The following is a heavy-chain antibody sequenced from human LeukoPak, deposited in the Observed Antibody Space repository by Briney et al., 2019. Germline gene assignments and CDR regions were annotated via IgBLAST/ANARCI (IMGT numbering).Heavy chain of an antibody. CDR1: GGSISSSSYY. D-gene: IGHD3-10*01. CDR2: IYYSGST. J-gene: IGHJ4*02. V-gene: IGHV4-39*01. CDR3: VGDGQRLFFDY. Sequence: SETLSLTCTVSGGSISSSSYYWGWIRQPPGKGLEWIGSIYYSGSTYYNPSLKSRVTISVDTSKNQFSLKLSSVTAADTAVYYCVGDGQRLFFDYWGQGTLVTASS.